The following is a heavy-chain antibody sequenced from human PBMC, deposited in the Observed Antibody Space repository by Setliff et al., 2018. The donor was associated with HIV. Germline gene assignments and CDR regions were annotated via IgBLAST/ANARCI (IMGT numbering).Heavy chain of an antibody. Sequence: PSETLSLTCSVSGGSISSSTHYWGWIRQPPGKGLKWIRSMYYSGNTYYNPSLMSRVSISINTSKNQFSLKLNSVTAADTAVYYCARDRYGLRFLESYWYFDLWGRGALVTVSS. CDR2: MYYSGNT. V-gene: IGHV4-39*02. D-gene: IGHD3-3*01. CDR1: GGSISSSTHY. CDR3: ARDRYGLRFLESYWYFDL. J-gene: IGHJ2*01.